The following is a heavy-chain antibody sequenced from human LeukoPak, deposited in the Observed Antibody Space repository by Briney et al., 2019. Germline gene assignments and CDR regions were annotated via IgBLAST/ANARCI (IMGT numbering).Heavy chain of an antibody. D-gene: IGHD1-26*01. V-gene: IGHV1-69*05. CDR1: GGTFSSYA. J-gene: IGHJ5*02. CDR2: IIPIFGTA. Sequence: ASVKVSCKASGGTFSSYAISWVRQAPGQELEWMGGIIPIFGTANYAQKFQGRVTITTDESTSTAYMELSSLRSEDTAVYYCARGVGAILRPGNWFDPWGQGTLVTVSS. CDR3: ARGVGAILRPGNWFDP.